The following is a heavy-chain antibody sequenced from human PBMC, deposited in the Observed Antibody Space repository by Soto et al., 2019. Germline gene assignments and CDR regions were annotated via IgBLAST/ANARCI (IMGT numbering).Heavy chain of an antibody. CDR1: GFTFSDYG. CDR3: AKEMYPRTVLDSSSPWGDY. Sequence: ESGGGVVQPGRSLRPSCAVSGFTFSDYGMHWVRQAPGKGLEWVAVMSYAGTYKYYADSVKGRFTISRDLSGNTLFLQMNSLRLEDTAVYFCAKEMYPRTVLDSSSPWGDYWGQGTLVTVSS. D-gene: IGHD6-6*01. CDR2: MSYAGTYK. V-gene: IGHV3-30*18. J-gene: IGHJ4*02.